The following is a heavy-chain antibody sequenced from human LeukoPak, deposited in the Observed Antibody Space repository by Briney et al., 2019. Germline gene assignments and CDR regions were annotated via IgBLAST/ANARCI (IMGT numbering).Heavy chain of an antibody. Sequence: GGSLRLSCAASGFTFSSYAMSWVRQAPGKGLEWVSAISGSGGSTYYADSVKGRFTISRDNSKNTLYLQMNSLRAEDTAVYYCATDIVVVPAAPRGGDYWGQGTLVTVSS. CDR1: GFTFSSYA. V-gene: IGHV3-23*01. J-gene: IGHJ4*02. CDR3: ATDIVVVPAAPRGGDY. D-gene: IGHD2-2*01. CDR2: ISGSGGST.